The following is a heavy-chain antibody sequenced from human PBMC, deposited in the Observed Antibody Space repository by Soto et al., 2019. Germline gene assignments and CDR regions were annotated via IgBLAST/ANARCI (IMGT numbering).Heavy chain of an antibody. CDR2: ISWNSGSI. V-gene: IGHV3-9*01. CDR3: AKDGIRDGWTDEAGWFDP. CDR1: GFTFDDYA. J-gene: IGHJ5*02. D-gene: IGHD2-2*03. Sequence: EVQLVESGGGLVQPGRSLRLSCAASGFTFDDYAMHWVRQAPGKGLEWVSGISWNSGSIGYADSVKGRFTISRDNAKNSXXLQMNSLRAEDTALYYCAKDGIRDGWTDEAGWFDPWGQGTLVTVAS.